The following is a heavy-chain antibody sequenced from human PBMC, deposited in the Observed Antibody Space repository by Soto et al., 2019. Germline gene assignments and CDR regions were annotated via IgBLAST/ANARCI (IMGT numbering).Heavy chain of an antibody. Sequence: PGGSLRLSCAGSGFTFRWFGMNWVRQAPGKGLEWVARISNDGSNEYYVDSVKGRFTISRDNSKNTLYLQMDSLGAEDTAVYYCAKGEVRGIIPSYFDYWGLGTLVT. D-gene: IGHD3-10*01. CDR2: ISNDGSNE. V-gene: IGHV3-30*18. CDR1: GFTFRWFG. CDR3: AKGEVRGIIPSYFDY. J-gene: IGHJ4*02.